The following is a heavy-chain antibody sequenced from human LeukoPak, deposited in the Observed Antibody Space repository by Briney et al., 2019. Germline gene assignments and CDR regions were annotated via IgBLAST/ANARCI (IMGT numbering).Heavy chain of an antibody. V-gene: IGHV4-34*01. D-gene: IGHD6-6*01. J-gene: IGHJ4*02. Sequence: KPSETLSLTCAVYGGSFSGYYWSWIRQPPGKGLEWIGEINHSGSTNYNPSLKSRVTISVDTSKNQFSLKLSSVTAADTAVYYCARGGRPLSGWGQGTLVTVSS. CDR3: ARGGRPLSG. CDR2: INHSGST. CDR1: GGSFSGYY.